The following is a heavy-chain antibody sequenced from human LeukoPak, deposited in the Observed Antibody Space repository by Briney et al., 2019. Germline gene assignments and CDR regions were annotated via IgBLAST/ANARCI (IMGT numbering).Heavy chain of an antibody. CDR2: INSDGSIT. J-gene: IGHJ4*02. Sequence: TGGSLRLSCATSGLTFSFHWMHWVRQAPGKGLVWVSRINSDGSITAYADSVRGRFTISRDNAENTLYLQMNTLRAEDTAVYYCARDGSGYYPDWGQGTLVTVSS. CDR3: ARDGSGYYPD. CDR1: GLTFSFHW. V-gene: IGHV3-74*03. D-gene: IGHD3-22*01.